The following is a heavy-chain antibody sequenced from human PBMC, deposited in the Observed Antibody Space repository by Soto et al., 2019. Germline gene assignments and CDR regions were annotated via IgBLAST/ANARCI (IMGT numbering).Heavy chain of an antibody. CDR2: IYYSGST. CDR3: AHVVPAATGYYYMDV. CDR1: GGSISSYY. D-gene: IGHD2-2*01. Sequence: QVQLQESGPGLVKPSETLSLTCTVSGGSISSYYWSWIRQPPGKGLEWIGYIYYSGSTNYNPSLKSRVTISVDTSKNQFSLKLSSVTAADTAVYYCAHVVPAATGYYYMDVWGKGTTVTVSS. J-gene: IGHJ6*03. V-gene: IGHV4-59*01.